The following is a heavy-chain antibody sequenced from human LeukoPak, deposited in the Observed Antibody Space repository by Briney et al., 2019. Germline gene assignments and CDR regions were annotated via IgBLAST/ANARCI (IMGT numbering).Heavy chain of an antibody. Sequence: SETLSLTCTVSGGSITSGGFYWTWIRQHPGKGLEWIGYIYHSGSTYYNPSLKSRVTISVDRSKNQFSLKLSSVTAADTAVYYCASRYCSSTSCPPEAFDIWGQGAMVTVSS. CDR1: GGSITSGGFY. CDR3: ASRYCSSTSCPPEAFDI. D-gene: IGHD2-2*01. CDR2: IYHSGST. J-gene: IGHJ3*02. V-gene: IGHV4-31*03.